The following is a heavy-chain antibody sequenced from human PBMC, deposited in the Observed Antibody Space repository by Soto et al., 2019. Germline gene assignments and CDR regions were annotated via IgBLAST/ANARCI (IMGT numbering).Heavy chain of an antibody. D-gene: IGHD6-6*01. CDR1: GFSLSTSDVG. Sequence: QITLKESGPTLVKPTQTLTLTCTFSGFSLSTSDVGVGWIRQPPGKALEWLALIYWDDDKRYSPSLKSRLTITKDTFKNQVVLTMTNMDPVDNATYYCAHSQYGRSSFDYWGQGTLVTVSS. CDR2: IYWDDDK. CDR3: AHSQYGRSSFDY. J-gene: IGHJ4*02. V-gene: IGHV2-5*02.